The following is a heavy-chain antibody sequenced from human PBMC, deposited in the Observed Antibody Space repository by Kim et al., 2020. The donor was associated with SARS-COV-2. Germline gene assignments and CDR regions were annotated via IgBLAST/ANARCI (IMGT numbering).Heavy chain of an antibody. D-gene: IGHD6-13*01. CDR1: GFTLGDYY. J-gene: IGHJ4*02. CDR3: ARDPVGYRGKEYFDY. Sequence: GGSLRLSCAASGFTLGDYYMSWIRQAPGKGLEWVSYISSSGSTRYHADSVKGRFTISRDNTKNSLYLQMNSLRADDTAVYYCARDPVGYRGKEYFDYWGQGIMVTVST. CDR2: ISSSGSTR. V-gene: IGHV3-11*04.